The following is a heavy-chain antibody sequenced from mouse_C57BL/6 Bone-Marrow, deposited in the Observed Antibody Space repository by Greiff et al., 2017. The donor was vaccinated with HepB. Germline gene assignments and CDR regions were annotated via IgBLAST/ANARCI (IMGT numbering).Heavy chain of an antibody. Sequence: QVQLQQPGAELVKPGASVKMSCKASAYTFTSYWITWVKQRPGQGLEWIGDIYPGSGSTNSNEKFKSKATLTVDTSSSTAYMQLSSLTSEDSAVYYCARGDPYYGSSYWYFDVWGTGTTVTVSS. D-gene: IGHD1-1*01. CDR3: ARGDPYYGSSYWYFDV. J-gene: IGHJ1*03. CDR2: IYPGSGST. V-gene: IGHV1-55*01. CDR1: AYTFTSYW.